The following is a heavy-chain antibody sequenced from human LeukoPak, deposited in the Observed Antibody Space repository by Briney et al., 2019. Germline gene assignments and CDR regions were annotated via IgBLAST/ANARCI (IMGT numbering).Heavy chain of an antibody. CDR3: ARRNHIADIVATPSDD. J-gene: IGHJ4*02. CDR1: GGSISSSSYC. Sequence: SETLSLTCTVSGGSISSSSYCWGWIRQPPGKGLEWDGSIYYSGSTYYNPSLKSRVTISVDTSKNQFSLKLSSVTAADMAAYYCARRNHIADIVATPSDDWGQGTLVTVSS. CDR2: IYYSGST. D-gene: IGHD5-12*01. V-gene: IGHV4-39*01.